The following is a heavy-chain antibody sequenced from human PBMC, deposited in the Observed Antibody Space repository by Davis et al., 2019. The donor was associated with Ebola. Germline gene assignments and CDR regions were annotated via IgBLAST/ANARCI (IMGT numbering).Heavy chain of an antibody. D-gene: IGHD3-22*01. Sequence: GESLKISCAASGFTFSSYGMHWVRQAPGKGLEWVAVISYDGSNKYYADSVKGRFTISRDNSKNTLYLQMNSLRAEDTAVYYCARDRGSSGYYLGPPDYWGQGTLVTVSS. CDR3: ARDRGSSGYYLGPPDY. V-gene: IGHV3-30*03. J-gene: IGHJ4*02. CDR1: GFTFSSYG. CDR2: ISYDGSNK.